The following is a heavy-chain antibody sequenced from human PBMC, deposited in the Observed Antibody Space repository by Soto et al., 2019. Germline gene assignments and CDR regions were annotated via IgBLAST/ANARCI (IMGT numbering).Heavy chain of an antibody. CDR2: VYPGDPDI. D-gene: IGHD2-15*01. J-gene: IGHJ4*02. V-gene: IGHV5-51*01. CDR3: ARGGACISGSCSVDI. CDR1: GYFFTHFW. Sequence: GESLKISCEASGYFFTHFWIGWVRQMPGKGLEWMGYVYPGDPDIRYSPSFRGQVTISADKSISTAYLQWSSLRASDSGMYYCARGGACISGSCSVDIRGQGTLVTVSS.